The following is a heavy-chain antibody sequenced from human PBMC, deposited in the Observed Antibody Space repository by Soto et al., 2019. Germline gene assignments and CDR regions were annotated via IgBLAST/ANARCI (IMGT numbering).Heavy chain of an antibody. CDR2: IIPLFGTT. V-gene: IGHV1-69*01. CDR3: AAELGFGKLSVV. Sequence: QVQVVQSGVEVRRPGSSVKVSCKASGDTFKNCVISWVRQAPGQGLEWMGGIIPLFGTTDFAQRFQGRLKNTTDESTTTAYMGLSRVGSEDTATYYCAAELGFGKLSVVWGQGTTVIVSS. D-gene: IGHD3-10*01. J-gene: IGHJ6*01. CDR1: GDTFKNCV.